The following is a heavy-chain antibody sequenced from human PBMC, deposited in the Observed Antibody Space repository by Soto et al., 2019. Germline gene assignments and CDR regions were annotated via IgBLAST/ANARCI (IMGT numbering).Heavy chain of an antibody. Sequence: PGESLKISCKGSGYSFNSYWIAWVRQMPGKGLEWMGIIYPGDSDTRYNPSFQGQVIISVDKSMNTAYLQWSSLKASDTAMYYCARQDGKDVWGQGTTVTVSS. V-gene: IGHV5-51*01. CDR1: GYSFNSYW. CDR3: ARQDGKDV. J-gene: IGHJ6*02. CDR2: IYPGDSDT.